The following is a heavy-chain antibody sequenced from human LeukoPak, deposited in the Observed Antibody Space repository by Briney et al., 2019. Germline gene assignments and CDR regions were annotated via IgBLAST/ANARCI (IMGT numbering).Heavy chain of an antibody. J-gene: IGHJ4*02. D-gene: IGHD2-15*01. Sequence: GGSLRLSCAASGFTFTAYAMNWVRQAPGKGLEWVSKISGNSRDTYYAASVRGRFTISRDNSKSTLYLQMNSLRAEDTALYYCARDPSGSGPDFDSWGQGTLVTVYS. CDR2: ISGNSRDT. V-gene: IGHV3-23*01. CDR3: ARDPSGSGPDFDS. CDR1: GFTFTAYA.